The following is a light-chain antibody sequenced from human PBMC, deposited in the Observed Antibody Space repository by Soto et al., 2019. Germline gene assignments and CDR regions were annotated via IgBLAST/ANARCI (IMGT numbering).Light chain of an antibody. CDR1: QSVSSN. J-gene: IGKJ2*01. Sequence: EIVMTQSPGTLSVSPEERATLSCRASQSVSSNLAWYQQKPGQAPRLLIYGASTRATGIPARFSGSGSGTEFTLTISSLQSEDFAIYYCQQYNNWPYTLGQGTKLEIK. V-gene: IGKV3-15*01. CDR2: GAS. CDR3: QQYNNWPYT.